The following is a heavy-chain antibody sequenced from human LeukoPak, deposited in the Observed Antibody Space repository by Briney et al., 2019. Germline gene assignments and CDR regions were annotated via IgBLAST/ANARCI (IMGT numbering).Heavy chain of an antibody. CDR3: ARHGGYSYGYNYYYMDV. J-gene: IGHJ6*03. D-gene: IGHD5-18*01. Sequence: GESLKISCKGSGYSFTSYWSGWVRQMPGKGVGGMGIIYAGDSDIRDSPSFGGQVTISADKSIRTAYLQWSSLEASDTAMHYCARHGGYSYGYNYYYMDVWGKGTTVTISS. CDR1: GYSFTSYW. V-gene: IGHV5-51*01. CDR2: IYAGDSDI.